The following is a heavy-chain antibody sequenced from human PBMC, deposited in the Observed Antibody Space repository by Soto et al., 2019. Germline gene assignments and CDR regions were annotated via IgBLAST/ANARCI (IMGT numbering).Heavy chain of an antibody. J-gene: IGHJ4*02. V-gene: IGHV3-23*01. D-gene: IGHD6-6*01. CDR1: GFTFSSSS. CDR3: AHRSSPPNGDLFGRPKD. CDR2: ISGNGDTT. Sequence: GSLRLSCAASGFTFSSSSITWVRQAPGKGLEWVSGISGNGDTTYYADSVKGRFSVSRDNAKNTAYLQMNSLRAEDTAVYYCAHRSSPPNGDLFGRPKDWGQGTRVTVSS.